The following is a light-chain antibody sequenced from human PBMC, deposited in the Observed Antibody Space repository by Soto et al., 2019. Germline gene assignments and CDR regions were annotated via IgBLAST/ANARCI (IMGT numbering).Light chain of an antibody. Sequence: DIQMTQSPSTLSASVGDRVTITCRASQSISNWLAWYQQKPGKAPKLLIYDVSRLESGVPSRFSGSGSGTEFTLTISSLQPDDSATYYCQQYNSYPWTFGQGTKVEIK. V-gene: IGKV1-5*01. CDR2: DVS. CDR1: QSISNW. J-gene: IGKJ1*01. CDR3: QQYNSYPWT.